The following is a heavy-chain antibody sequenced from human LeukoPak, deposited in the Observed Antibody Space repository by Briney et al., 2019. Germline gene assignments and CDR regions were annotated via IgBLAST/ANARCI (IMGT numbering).Heavy chain of an antibody. CDR2: IDTSGGST. Sequence: GGSLRLSCAASGFTFSSYAMAWVRQTPGKGLEWVSTIDTSGGSTHYADSVKGRFTISRDNSKNTMYLQMNSLRVEDTAVYYCARDRDGYNYEAFDIWGQGTMVTVSS. CDR3: ARDRDGYNYEAFDI. D-gene: IGHD5-24*01. CDR1: GFTFSSYA. V-gene: IGHV3-23*01. J-gene: IGHJ3*02.